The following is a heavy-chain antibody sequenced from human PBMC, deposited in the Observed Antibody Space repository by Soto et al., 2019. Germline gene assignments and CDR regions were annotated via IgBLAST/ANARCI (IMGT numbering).Heavy chain of an antibody. CDR2: IIPILGIA. Sequence: QVQLVQSGAEVKKPGSSVKVSCKASGGTFSSYTISWVRQAPGQGLEWMGRIIPILGIANYAQKFQGRVTITADKSTSTAYMELSSLRSEDTAVYYCASPAYGGNSESGLVYWGQGTLVTVSS. CDR3: ASPAYGGNSESGLVY. D-gene: IGHD4-17*01. CDR1: GGTFSSYT. J-gene: IGHJ4*02. V-gene: IGHV1-69*02.